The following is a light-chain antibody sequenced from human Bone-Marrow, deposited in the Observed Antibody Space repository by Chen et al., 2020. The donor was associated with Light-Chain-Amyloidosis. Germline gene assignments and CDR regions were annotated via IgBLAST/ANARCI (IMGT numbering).Light chain of an antibody. CDR2: GAS. V-gene: IGKV3-15*01. Sequence: VMTQSPVALSVSPGDTATLSIRASQSIRGNLAWYQQRPGQAPRLLIYGASARATDIPARFSGSGFETDFTLTISTIQSEDFAVYYCQQYNNWPLTFGQGTRVDIK. CDR1: QSIRGN. CDR3: QQYNNWPLT. J-gene: IGKJ1*01.